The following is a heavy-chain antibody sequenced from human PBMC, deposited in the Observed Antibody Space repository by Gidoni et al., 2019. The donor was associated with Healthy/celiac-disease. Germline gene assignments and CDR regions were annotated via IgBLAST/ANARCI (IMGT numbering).Heavy chain of an antibody. D-gene: IGHD6-19*01. V-gene: IGHV3-43*01. CDR2: ISWDGGST. Sequence: EVQLVESGGVVVQPGGSLRLSCAASGFTFDDYTMHWVRQAPGKGLEWVSLISWDGGSTYYADSVKGRFTISRDNSKNSLYLQMNSLRTEDTALYYCAKPRYSSGWYPLQHWGQGTLVTVSS. CDR1: GFTFDDYT. CDR3: AKPRYSSGWYPLQH. J-gene: IGHJ1*01.